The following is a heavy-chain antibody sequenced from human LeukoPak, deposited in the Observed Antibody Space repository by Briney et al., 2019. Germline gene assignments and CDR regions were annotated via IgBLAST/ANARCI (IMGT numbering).Heavy chain of an antibody. CDR1: GYTFTSYY. V-gene: IGHV1-46*01. J-gene: IGHJ4*02. Sequence: ASVKVSCKTSGYTFTSYYMHWVRQAPGQGLEWMGIINPSGGSTSYAQKFQGRVTMTRDTSTSTVYMELSSLRSEDTAVYYCARDQGYYYDSSGYYVFYYWGQGTLVTVSS. D-gene: IGHD3-22*01. CDR2: INPSGGST. CDR3: ARDQGYYYDSSGYYVFYY.